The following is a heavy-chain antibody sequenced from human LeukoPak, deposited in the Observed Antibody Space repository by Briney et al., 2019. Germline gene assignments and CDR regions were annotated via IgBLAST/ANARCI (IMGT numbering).Heavy chain of an antibody. CDR1: GDSLSNYY. CDR2: IYASGSS. D-gene: IGHD3-22*01. V-gene: IGHV4-4*07. J-gene: IGHJ6*03. Sequence: PSETVSLTCTVSGDSLSNYYWSWVRQPAGKGLEWIGRIYASGSSNYNPSLKSRITMSVDTSKNQFSLKLSSVTAADTAVYYCARCLNTYYYDNSGYSPEHYYMDVWGKGTTVIVSS. CDR3: ARCLNTYYYDNSGYSPEHYYMDV.